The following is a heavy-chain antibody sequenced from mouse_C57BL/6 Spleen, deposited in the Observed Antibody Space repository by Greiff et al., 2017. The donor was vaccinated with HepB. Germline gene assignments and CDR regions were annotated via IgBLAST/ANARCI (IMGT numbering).Heavy chain of an antibody. J-gene: IGHJ4*01. V-gene: IGHV1-52*01. D-gene: IGHD1-1*01. CDR2: IDPSDSET. CDR1: GYTFTSYW. Sequence: QVQLQQPGAELVKPGSSVKLSCKASGYTFTSYWMHWVKQRPIQGLEWIGNIDPSDSETHYNQKFKDKATLTVDKSSSTAYMQLSSLTSENSAVYYGARKGEESYCGRSYAMDYWGQGTSVTVSS. CDR3: ARKGEESYCGRSYAMDY.